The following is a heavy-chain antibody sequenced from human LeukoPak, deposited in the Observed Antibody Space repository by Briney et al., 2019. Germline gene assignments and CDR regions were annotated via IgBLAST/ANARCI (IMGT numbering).Heavy chain of an antibody. J-gene: IGHJ5*02. Sequence: ASVTVSCMASGYTFTGYYMHWVRQAPRQGLEWMGWINPNIGGTNYAQKFQGRVTMTRDTSISTAYMELSRVRSDDTAVYYCARDHGGEYYYDSSGYSDWFDPWGQGTLVTVSS. CDR1: GYTFTGYY. CDR2: INPNIGGT. D-gene: IGHD3-22*01. V-gene: IGHV1-2*02. CDR3: ARDHGGEYYYDSSGYSDWFDP.